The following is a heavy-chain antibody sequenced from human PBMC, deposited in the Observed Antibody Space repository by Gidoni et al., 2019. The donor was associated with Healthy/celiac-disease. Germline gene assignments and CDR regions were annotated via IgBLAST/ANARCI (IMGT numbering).Heavy chain of an antibody. CDR1: A. V-gene: IGHV3-23*01. J-gene: IGHJ4*02. D-gene: IGHD1-26*01. Sequence: AMSWVRQAPGKGLEWVSAISGSGGSTYYADSVKGRFTISRDNSKNTLYLQMNSLRAEDTAVYYCAKNIVGATTLFDYWGQGTLVTVSS. CDR3: AKNIVGATTLFDY. CDR2: ISGSGGST.